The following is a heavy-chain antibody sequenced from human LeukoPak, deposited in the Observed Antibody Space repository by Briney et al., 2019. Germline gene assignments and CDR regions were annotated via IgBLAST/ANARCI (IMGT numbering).Heavy chain of an antibody. D-gene: IGHD5-18*01. CDR2: IIPIFGTA. CDR3: ASEYGIQLWEGTFDI. Sequence: GSSVKVSCKASGGTFGSYAISWVRQAPGQGLEWMGGIIPIFGTANYAQKFQGRVTITADESTSTAYMELSRLRSDDTAVYYCASEYGIQLWEGTFDIWGQGTMVTVSS. CDR1: GGTFGSYA. V-gene: IGHV1-69*01. J-gene: IGHJ3*02.